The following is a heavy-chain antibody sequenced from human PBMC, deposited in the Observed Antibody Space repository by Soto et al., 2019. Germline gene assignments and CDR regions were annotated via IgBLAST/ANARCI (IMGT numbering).Heavy chain of an antibody. CDR3: TNLDYDYVWGSYRYAHFDY. CDR1: EFTFSSYA. V-gene: IGHV3-23*01. D-gene: IGHD3-16*02. CDR2: ITNTGGDT. Sequence: GGSLRLSCAASEFTFSSYAMNWVRQAPGKGLEWVSTITNTGGDTLYADSVKGRFTISRDNSKNTLYLQMNNLRAEDTAVYYCTNLDYDYVWGSYRYAHFDYWGQGTLVTVSS. J-gene: IGHJ4*02.